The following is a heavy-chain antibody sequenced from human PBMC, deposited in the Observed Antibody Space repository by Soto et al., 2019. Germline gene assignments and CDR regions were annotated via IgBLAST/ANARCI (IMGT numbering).Heavy chain of an antibody. CDR1: GGSISSYY. D-gene: IGHD3-3*01. CDR3: AKVFNLAYDFWSGFHPGV. V-gene: IGHV4-59*01. Sequence: SETLSLTCTVSGGSISSYYWSWIRQPPGKGLEWIGYIYYSGSTNYNPSLKSRVTISVDTSKKQFSLKLSSVTAADTAVYYCAKVFNLAYDFWSGFHPGVWGKGTTVTVSS. J-gene: IGHJ6*04. CDR2: IYYSGST.